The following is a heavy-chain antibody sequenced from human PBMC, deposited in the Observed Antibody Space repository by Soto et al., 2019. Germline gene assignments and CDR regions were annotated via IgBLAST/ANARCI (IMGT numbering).Heavy chain of an antibody. Sequence: GGSLRLSCAASGFTFSSYAMSWVRQAPGKGLEWVSAISGSGGSTYYADSVKVRFTISRDNSKNTLYLQMNSLRAEDTAVYYCAKDVAVAGTHHPVSGYYYRGPDYWGQGTLVTVSS. CDR1: GFTFSSYA. CDR3: AKDVAVAGTHHPVSGYYYRGPDY. J-gene: IGHJ4*02. CDR2: ISGSGGST. D-gene: IGHD3-22*01. V-gene: IGHV3-23*01.